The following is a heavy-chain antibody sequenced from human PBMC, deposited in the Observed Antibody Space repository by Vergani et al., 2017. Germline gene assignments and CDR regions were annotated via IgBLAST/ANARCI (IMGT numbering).Heavy chain of an antibody. D-gene: IGHD2-15*01. V-gene: IGHV3-30*02. CDR1: GFTFNSYG. CDR2: IRCDESRR. CDR3: AKEGGGYCSGGTCYPEY. J-gene: IGHJ4*02. Sequence: QVQLVESGGGVVQPGGSLRLSCAASGFTFNSYGMHWVRPAPGKGLEWVASIRCDESRRYYGDSMEGPFTISRDNSKNTLYLQMKSLRPEDTAVYYCAKEGGGYCSGGTCYPEYWGQGTLVIVSS.